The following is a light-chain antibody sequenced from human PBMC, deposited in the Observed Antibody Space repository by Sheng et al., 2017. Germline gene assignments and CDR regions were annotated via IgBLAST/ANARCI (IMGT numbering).Light chain of an antibody. CDR3: QQYNYWPT. CDR2: GAF. Sequence: EIVMTQSPATLSLSPGDRATLSCRASQSIGSSLAWYQQSPGQAPRLLIYGAFTRATGIPARFSGSGSGTEFTLTVSTLQSEDFAVYYCQQYNYWPTFGQVTKVEIK. CDR1: QSIGSS. V-gene: IGKV3-15*01. J-gene: IGKJ1*01.